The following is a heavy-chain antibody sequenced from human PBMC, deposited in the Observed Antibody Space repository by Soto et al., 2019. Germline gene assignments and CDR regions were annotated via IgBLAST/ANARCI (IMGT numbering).Heavy chain of an antibody. CDR2: ISPYSGNT. CDR1: GYIFVNYG. Sequence: QVQLVQSGDEVRKPGSSVKVSCKASGYIFVNYGIAWARQAPGQGLEWMGWISPYSGNTHYASKVQGRITMTTDPPTGTAYMDLGSLTSDATAVYYCAMVDNYVTPTPQDVWGQGTTVTVSS. V-gene: IGHV1-18*01. CDR3: AMVDNYVTPTPQDV. J-gene: IGHJ6*02. D-gene: IGHD3-16*01.